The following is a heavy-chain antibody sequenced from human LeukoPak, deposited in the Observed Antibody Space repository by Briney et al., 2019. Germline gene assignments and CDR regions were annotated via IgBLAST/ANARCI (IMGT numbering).Heavy chain of an antibody. Sequence: SETLSLTCTVSGGSISSYYWSWIRQPPGKGLEWIGYIYYSGSTNYNPSLRSRVTISVDTSKNQFSLKLSSVTAADTAVYYSARGSYGSGTYYEAFDIWGQGTMVTVSS. V-gene: IGHV4-59*01. CDR1: GGSISSYY. D-gene: IGHD3-10*01. CDR3: ARGSYGSGTYYEAFDI. J-gene: IGHJ3*02. CDR2: IYYSGST.